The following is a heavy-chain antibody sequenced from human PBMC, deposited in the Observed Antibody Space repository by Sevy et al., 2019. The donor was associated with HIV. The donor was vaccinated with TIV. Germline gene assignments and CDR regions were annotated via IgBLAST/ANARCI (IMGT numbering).Heavy chain of an antibody. CDR1: GFTFSSYA. D-gene: IGHD3-10*01. J-gene: IGHJ3*02. V-gene: IGHV3-30-3*01. CDR2: ISYDGSNE. CDR3: ASLRYYYGSGTDYSDSFDI. Sequence: GGSLRLSCAASGFTFSSYAMHWVRQAPGKGLEWVTVISYDGSNEYYADSVKGRFTISRDNSNNTLYLLMNSLRVEDMGVKYGASLRYYYGSGTDYSDSFDIWGQGTMVTVSS.